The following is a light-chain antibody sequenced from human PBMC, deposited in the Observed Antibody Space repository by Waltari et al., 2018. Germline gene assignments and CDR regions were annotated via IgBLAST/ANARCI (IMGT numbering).Light chain of an antibody. J-gene: IGKJ2*01. V-gene: IGKV1-5*03. CDR2: KAS. CDR3: QQYDGYST. Sequence: DIQMTQSPSTLSASVGDRVTITCRASQTVRLSLAWPQQKPGQAPKLLIHKASILQGGVPARFSGSGAETEFTLTIDGLQPDDVATYYCQQYDGYSTFGQGTKLEI. CDR1: QTVRLS.